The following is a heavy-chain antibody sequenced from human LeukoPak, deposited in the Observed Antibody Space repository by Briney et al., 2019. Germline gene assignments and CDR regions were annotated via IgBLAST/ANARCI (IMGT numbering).Heavy chain of an antibody. CDR3: ASPDCSGGSCYPEDDAFDI. CDR1: GFTFSSYE. V-gene: IGHV3-48*03. J-gene: IGHJ3*02. CDR2: ISSSGSTI. Sequence: QPGGSLRLSCAASGFTFSSYEMSWVRQAPGKGLEWVSYISSSGSTIYYADSVKGRFTISRDNAKNSLYLQMNSLRAEDTAVYYCASPDCSGGSCYPEDDAFDIWGQGTMVTVSS. D-gene: IGHD2-15*01.